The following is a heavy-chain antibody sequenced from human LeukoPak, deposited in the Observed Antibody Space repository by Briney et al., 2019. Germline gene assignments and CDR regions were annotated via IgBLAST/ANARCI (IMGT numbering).Heavy chain of an antibody. D-gene: IGHD3-22*01. CDR2: IWFDGNNK. CDR3: ARSPQYYDSSGYLVTGYFYYYGMDV. J-gene: IGHJ6*02. Sequence: PGRSLRLSCAASGFTFSSYVMHWVRQAPGKGLEWVTIIWFDGNNKYYADSVKGRFTISRDNSKNTLYLHMNSLRAEDTAVYYCARSPQYYDSSGYLVTGYFYYYGMDVWGQGTTVTVSS. V-gene: IGHV3-33*01. CDR1: GFTFSSYV.